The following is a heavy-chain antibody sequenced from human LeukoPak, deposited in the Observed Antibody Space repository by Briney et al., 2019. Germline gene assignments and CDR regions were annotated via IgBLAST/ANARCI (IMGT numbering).Heavy chain of an antibody. Sequence: SETLSLTCSVSGGSMSSYYWSWIRQSPGKGLEWIGYIYHSGSTDYNSSLESRVTISEDTSKDQFSLRLSSVTAADTAVYYCARGPADYNKLKPGDRDGYNYKSKRTPFDYWGQGTLVTVSS. D-gene: IGHD5-24*01. CDR1: GGSMSSYY. CDR2: IYHSGST. CDR3: ARGPADYNKLKPGDRDGYNYKSKRTPFDY. V-gene: IGHV4-59*12. J-gene: IGHJ4*02.